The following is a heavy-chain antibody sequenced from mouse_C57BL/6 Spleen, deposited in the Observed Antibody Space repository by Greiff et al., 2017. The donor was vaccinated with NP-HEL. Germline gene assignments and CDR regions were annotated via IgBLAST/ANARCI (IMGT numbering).Heavy chain of an antibody. J-gene: IGHJ2*01. CDR3: TGYSLFDY. V-gene: IGHV6-3*01. CDR2: IRLKSDNYAT. D-gene: IGHD1-1*01. CDR1: GFTFSNYW. Sequence: EVKLQESGGGLVQPGGSMKLSCVASGFTFSNYWMNWVRQSPEKGLEWVAQIRLKSDNYATHYAESVKGRFTISRDDSKSSVYLQMNNLRAEETGMYYCTGYSLFDYWGQGTTLTVSS.